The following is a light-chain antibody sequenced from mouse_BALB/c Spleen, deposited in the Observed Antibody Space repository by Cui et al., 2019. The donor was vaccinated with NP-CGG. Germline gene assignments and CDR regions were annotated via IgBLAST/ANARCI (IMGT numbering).Light chain of an antibody. CDR2: GTN. CDR3: ALWYSNHWV. V-gene: IGLV1*01. J-gene: IGLJ1*01. Sequence: QAVVIQESALTPSPGETVTLTCRSSTGAVTTSNYANWVQEKPDHLFTGLIGGTNNRAPGVPARFSGSLIGDKAALTITGAQTEDEAIYFCALWYSNHWVFGGGTKLTVL. CDR1: TGAVTTSNY.